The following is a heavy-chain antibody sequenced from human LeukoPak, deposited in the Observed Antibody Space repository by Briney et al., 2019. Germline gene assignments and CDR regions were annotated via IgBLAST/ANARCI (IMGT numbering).Heavy chain of an antibody. CDR3: TYNSFYYHGSGYCDY. D-gene: IGHD3-22*01. Sequence: SGPTLVKPTQTLTLTCTFSDFSLTTSGVGVGWVRQPPGKALEWLAVIYWDDEKHYSPSLQSRLTITKDTSRNQVVLTMTNMDPVDTATYYCTYNSFYYHGSGYCDYWGQGTLVTVSS. J-gene: IGHJ4*02. CDR2: IYWDDEK. V-gene: IGHV2-5*02. CDR1: DFSLTTSGVG.